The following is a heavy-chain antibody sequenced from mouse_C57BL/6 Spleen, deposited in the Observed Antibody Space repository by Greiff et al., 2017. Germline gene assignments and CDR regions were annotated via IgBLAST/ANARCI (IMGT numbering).Heavy chain of an antibody. CDR1: GYAFTNYL. CDR3: AREALDY. J-gene: IGHJ2*01. Sequence: VQLVESGAELVRPGTSVKVSCTASGYAFTNYLIEWVKQRPGQGLEWIGVINPGSGGTNYNEKFKGKATLTADKSSSTAYMQLSSLTSEDPAVYFCAREALDYWGQGTTLTVSS. CDR2: INPGSGGT. V-gene: IGHV1-54*01.